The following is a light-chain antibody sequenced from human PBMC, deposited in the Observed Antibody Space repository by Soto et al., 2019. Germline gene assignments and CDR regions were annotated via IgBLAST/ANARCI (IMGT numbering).Light chain of an antibody. Sequence: DIQMTQSPSSLSASVGDRVTITCRASQSVSSYLSWYQQKPGKAPKLLIYDTSNLQSGVPSRFSGSGSGTDFTLTISSLQSEDFATYYCQQNSLTPLTFGGGTKVE. CDR1: QSVSSY. V-gene: IGKV1-39*01. CDR2: DTS. CDR3: QQNSLTPLT. J-gene: IGKJ4*01.